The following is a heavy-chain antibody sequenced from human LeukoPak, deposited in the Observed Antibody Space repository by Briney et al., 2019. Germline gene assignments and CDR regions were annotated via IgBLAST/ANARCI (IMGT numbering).Heavy chain of an antibody. Sequence: ASETLSLTCGVSGGSISNANWWTWVRQPPGKGLEWIGEVNLQGSTNYNPSLKSRVTISVDTSKNQFSLKLSSVTAADTAVYYCARDVDTAMVALDYWGQGTLVTVSS. V-gene: IGHV4-4*02. D-gene: IGHD5-18*01. CDR3: ARDVDTAMVALDY. CDR1: GGSISNANW. J-gene: IGHJ4*02. CDR2: VNLQGST.